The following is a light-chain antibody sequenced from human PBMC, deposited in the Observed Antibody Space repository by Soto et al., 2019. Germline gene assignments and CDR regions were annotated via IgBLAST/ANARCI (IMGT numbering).Light chain of an antibody. J-gene: IGLJ2*01. CDR3: SSYTSSSAYVV. CDR1: SSDVGGYNY. V-gene: IGLV2-14*01. Sequence: QSALTTPASVSGSPGQSITISCTGTSSDVGGYNYVSWYQQHPGKAPKLMIYDVSNRPSGVSNRFSGSKSGNTASLTISGLQAEHEADYYCSSYTSSSAYVVFGGGTKLTVL. CDR2: DVS.